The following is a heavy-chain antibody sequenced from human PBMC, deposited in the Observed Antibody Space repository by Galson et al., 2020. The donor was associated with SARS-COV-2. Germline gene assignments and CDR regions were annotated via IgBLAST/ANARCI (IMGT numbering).Heavy chain of an antibody. J-gene: IGHJ4*02. CDR1: GFTFRKYA. Sequence: GSLRLSCEASGFTFRKYAMSWVRQAPGKGLEWVSASGGSTYYADSVKGRFTISRDNSKNTLYLQMNSLRAEDTAVYYCAKDYADYDVGYFDYWGQGTLVTVSS. V-gene: IGHV3-23*01. CDR2: SGGST. CDR3: AKDYADYDVGYFDY. D-gene: IGHD4-17*01.